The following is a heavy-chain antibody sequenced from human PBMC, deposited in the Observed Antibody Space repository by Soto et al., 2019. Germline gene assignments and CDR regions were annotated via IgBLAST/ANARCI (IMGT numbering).Heavy chain of an antibody. V-gene: IGHV3-33*01. CDR1: GFTFRSNG. CDR2: IWYDGSNK. J-gene: IGHJ4*02. Sequence: PGGPRKLSGAAPGFTFRSNGLHWVRQGPGKGLEWVAVIWYDGSNKYYADSVKGRFTISRDNSKNTLYLQMNSLRAEDTAVYYCARELQDWGQGPLVTVSS. D-gene: IGHD4-4*01. CDR3: ARELQD.